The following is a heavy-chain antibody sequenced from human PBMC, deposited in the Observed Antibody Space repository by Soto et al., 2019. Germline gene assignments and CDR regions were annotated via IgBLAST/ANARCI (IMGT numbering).Heavy chain of an antibody. CDR2: ISAYNGNT. J-gene: IGHJ5*02. D-gene: IGHD6-13*01. Sequence: ASVKVSCKASGYTLTSYGISWVRQAPGQGLEWMGWISAYNGNTNYAQKLQGRVTMTTDTSTSTAYMEVRSLRSGDTAVYYFARDYIAAAGTLRFAHWAQRSLVTVSS. V-gene: IGHV1-18*01. CDR3: ARDYIAAAGTLRFAH. CDR1: GYTLTSYG.